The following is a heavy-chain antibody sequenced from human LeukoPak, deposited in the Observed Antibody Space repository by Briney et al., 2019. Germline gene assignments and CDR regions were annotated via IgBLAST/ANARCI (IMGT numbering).Heavy chain of an antibody. CDR1: GGSISRYY. CDR3: ARGHNSGWRNFDY. Sequence: SETLSLTCTVSGGSISRYYWSWIRQPAGKGLEWIGHIYTSGTTNYNPSLKSRVTMSVDTSKNQFSLKLNSLTAADTAVYYCARGHNSGWRNFDYWGQGTLVTVSS. D-gene: IGHD6-19*01. V-gene: IGHV4-4*07. J-gene: IGHJ4*02. CDR2: IYTSGTT.